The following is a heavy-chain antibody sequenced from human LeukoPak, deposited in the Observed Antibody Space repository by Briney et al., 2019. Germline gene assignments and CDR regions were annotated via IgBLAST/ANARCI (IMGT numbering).Heavy chain of an antibody. V-gene: IGHV1-2*02. CDR3: ARIVDIVATKPIDY. CDR1: GYTFTGYY. D-gene: IGHD5-12*01. CDR2: INPNSGGT. Sequence: ASVKVSCKASGYTFTGYYMHWVRQAPGQGLEWMGWINPNSGGTNYAQKFQGRVTMTRDTSISTAYMQLSRLRSDDTAVYYCARIVDIVATKPIDYWGQGTLVTVSS. J-gene: IGHJ4*02.